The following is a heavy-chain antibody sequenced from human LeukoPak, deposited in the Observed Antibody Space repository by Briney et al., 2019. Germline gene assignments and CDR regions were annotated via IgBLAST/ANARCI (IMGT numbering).Heavy chain of an antibody. Sequence: GRSLRLSCAASGFSLSGYGMHWVRQAPGKGLEWVAVIWYDGTNKYYADSVKGRFTISRDNSKNTLYLQMNSLRAEDTAVYYCARDQRGFSYSKYYFDYWGQGTLVTVSS. D-gene: IGHD5-18*01. CDR3: ARDQRGFSYSKYYFDY. V-gene: IGHV3-33*01. CDR2: IWYDGTNK. J-gene: IGHJ4*02. CDR1: GFSLSGYG.